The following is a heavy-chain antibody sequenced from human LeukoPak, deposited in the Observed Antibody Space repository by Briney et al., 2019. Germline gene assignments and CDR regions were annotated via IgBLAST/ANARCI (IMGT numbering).Heavy chain of an antibody. Sequence: GGSLRLSCAASGFTFSSYSMYWVRHPPGKRLEWVSIIGNNGGGIHYADSVKGRFTISRDNFKNALYLQMNSLRVEDTAVYYCAIDPNWGTHSWGQGVLVTVSS. CDR3: AIDPNWGTHS. CDR2: IGNNGGGI. CDR1: GFTFSSYS. D-gene: IGHD7-27*01. V-gene: IGHV3-23*01. J-gene: IGHJ4*02.